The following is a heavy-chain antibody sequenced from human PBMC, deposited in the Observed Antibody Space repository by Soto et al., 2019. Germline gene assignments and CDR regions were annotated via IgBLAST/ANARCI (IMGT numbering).Heavy chain of an antibody. Sequence: PGGSLRLSCAASGFTFSSYAMHWVRQAPGKGLEWVAVISYDGSKKYYADSVKGRFTISRDNTKNTLYLQMNSLRAEDTAVYYCARDNYSSCRPRDYYYYGMDVWGQGTTVTVSS. D-gene: IGHD6-19*01. J-gene: IGHJ6*02. V-gene: IGHV3-30-3*01. CDR1: GFTFSSYA. CDR3: ARDNYSSCRPRDYYYYGMDV. CDR2: ISYDGSKK.